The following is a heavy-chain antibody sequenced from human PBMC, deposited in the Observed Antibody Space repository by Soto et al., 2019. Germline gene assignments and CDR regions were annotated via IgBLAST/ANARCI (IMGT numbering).Heavy chain of an antibody. CDR1: GVNFRSSA. J-gene: IGHJ6*02. Sequence: SVKVSCKASGVNFRSSAISWVRQAPGQGLEWMGGIIPVFGSANYAQKFQGRVTITADESTSTAYMEVSSLRSDDTAVYYCAKELTTVAKDVYYYYGLHVWGQGTTVTVSS. CDR3: AKELTTVAKDVYYYYGLHV. CDR2: IIPVFGSA. V-gene: IGHV1-69*13. D-gene: IGHD4-17*01.